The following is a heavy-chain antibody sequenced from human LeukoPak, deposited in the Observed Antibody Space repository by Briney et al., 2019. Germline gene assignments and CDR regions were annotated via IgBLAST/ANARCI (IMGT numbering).Heavy chain of an antibody. CDR2: INPSGGST. V-gene: IGHV1-46*01. J-gene: IGHJ4*02. CDR1: GYTFTSYY. CDR3: ARDAPFPELDCSSTSCYLGY. Sequence: ASVKVSCKASGYTFTSYYMHWVRQAPGQGLEWMGIINPSGGSTSYAQKFQGRVTMTRDTSTSTVYMELSSLRSEDTAVYYCARDAPFPELDCSSTSCYLGYWGQGTLVTVSS. D-gene: IGHD2-2*01.